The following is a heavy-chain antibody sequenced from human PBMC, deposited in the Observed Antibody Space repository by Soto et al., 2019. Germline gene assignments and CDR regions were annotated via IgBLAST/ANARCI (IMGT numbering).Heavy chain of an antibody. Sequence: SETLSLTCIVSGGSISSNDFYWSWIRQHPGKGLEWIGYIYYSGNTYYNPSLKSRVTISVDTSKNQFSLKLSSVTAADTAVYYCARGIEGWYQGRYYYGMDVWGQGTTVTVSS. V-gene: IGHV4-31*03. CDR2: IYYSGNT. J-gene: IGHJ6*02. CDR1: GGSISSNDFY. CDR3: ARGIEGWYQGRYYYGMDV. D-gene: IGHD6-19*01.